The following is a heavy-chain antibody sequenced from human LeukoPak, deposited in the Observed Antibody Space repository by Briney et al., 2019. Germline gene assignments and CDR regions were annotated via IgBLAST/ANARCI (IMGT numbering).Heavy chain of an antibody. CDR2: IYYSGST. D-gene: IGHD3-10*01. V-gene: IGHV4-39*07. Sequence: SETLSLTCTVSGGSISSSSYYWGCIRQPPGKGLECIGSIYYSGSTYYNPSLKSRVTTSVDTSKNQFSLKLSSVTAADTAVYYCARDGRFGELLFLSGGQGTLVTVSS. CDR1: GGSISSSSYY. J-gene: IGHJ4*02. CDR3: ARDGRFGELLFLS.